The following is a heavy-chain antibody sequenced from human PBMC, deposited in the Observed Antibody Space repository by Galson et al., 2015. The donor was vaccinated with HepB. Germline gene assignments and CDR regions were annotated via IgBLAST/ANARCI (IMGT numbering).Heavy chain of an antibody. CDR3: AKDLADDYGDYGWWYYGMDV. D-gene: IGHD4-17*01. J-gene: IGHJ6*02. CDR1: GFTFSSYA. CDR2: ISGSGGST. Sequence: SLRLSCAASGFTFSSYAMSWVRQAPGKGLEWVSAISGSGGSTYYADSVKGRFTISRDNSKNTLYLQMNSLRAEDTAVYYCAKDLADDYGDYGWWYYGMDVWGQGTTVTVSS. V-gene: IGHV3-23*01.